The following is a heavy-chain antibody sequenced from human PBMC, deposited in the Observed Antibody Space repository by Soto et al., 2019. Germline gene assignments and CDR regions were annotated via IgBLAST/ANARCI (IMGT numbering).Heavy chain of an antibody. Sequence: GGSLRLSCAISGFSASSNYLSWVRQAPGKGLEWVSVHYSGGSTYYADSVQGRFTISRDKSNNTPYLQMRRVRAEDTAVYFCARHRHPRGTVGATSPLDPWGQGTQVTVSS. D-gene: IGHD1-26*01. J-gene: IGHJ5*02. CDR1: GFSASSNY. CDR2: HYSGGST. CDR3: ARHRHPRGTVGATSPLDP. V-gene: IGHV3-53*01.